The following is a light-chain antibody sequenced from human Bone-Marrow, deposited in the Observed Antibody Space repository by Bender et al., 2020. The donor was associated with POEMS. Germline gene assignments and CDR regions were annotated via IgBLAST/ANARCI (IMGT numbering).Light chain of an antibody. V-gene: IGLV2-18*02. CDR3: SSYTTSSTYV. J-gene: IGLJ1*01. Sequence: QSALAQPPSVSGSLGQSVIISCTGTSSDVGSYHRVSWFQQSPGTGPKLIIYEVTKRPSGVPDRFSGSKSGNTASLTISGLQAEDEADYYCSSYTTSSTYVFGTGTKVTVL. CDR1: SSDVGSYHR. CDR2: EVT.